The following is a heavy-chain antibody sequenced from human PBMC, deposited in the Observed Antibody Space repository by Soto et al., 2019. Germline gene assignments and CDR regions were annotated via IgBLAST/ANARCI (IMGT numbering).Heavy chain of an antibody. V-gene: IGHV1-18*01. CDR1: GGTFSRYT. Sequence: ASVKVSCKASGGTFSRYTITWVRQAPGQGLEWMGGISAYNGNTNYAQKLQGRVTMTTDTSTSTAYMELRSLRSDDTAVYYCARVPLVGANWFDPWGQGTLVTVSS. D-gene: IGHD1-26*01. CDR2: ISAYNGNT. J-gene: IGHJ5*02. CDR3: ARVPLVGANWFDP.